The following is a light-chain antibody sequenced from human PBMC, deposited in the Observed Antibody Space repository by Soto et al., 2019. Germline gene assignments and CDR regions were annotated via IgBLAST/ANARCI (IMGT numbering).Light chain of an antibody. CDR2: GAS. CDR3: QQYNNWPLT. V-gene: IGKV3-15*01. CDR1: PTVSSN. J-gene: IGKJ4*01. Sequence: EVVMTQSPATLSMSPGERATLSCRASPTVSSNLAWYQQKPDQPPRLLIYGASTRAPGIPARFSGSGSGTDFTLTISSQQSEDFAVYYCQQYNNWPLTFGGGTKVEIK.